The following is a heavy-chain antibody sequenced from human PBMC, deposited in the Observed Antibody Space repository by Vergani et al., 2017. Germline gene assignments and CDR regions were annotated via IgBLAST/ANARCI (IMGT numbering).Heavy chain of an antibody. Sequence: QVQLQQWGAGLLKPSETLSLTCAVYGGSFSGYYWSWIRQPPGKGLEWIGEINHSGSTNYNPSLKSRVTISVDTSKYQFSLKLSSVTAADTAVYYCARGSPVAGTNFDYWGQGTLVTVSS. CDR1: GGSFSGYY. CDR3: ARGSPVAGTNFDY. D-gene: IGHD6-19*01. CDR2: INHSGST. V-gene: IGHV4-34*01. J-gene: IGHJ4*02.